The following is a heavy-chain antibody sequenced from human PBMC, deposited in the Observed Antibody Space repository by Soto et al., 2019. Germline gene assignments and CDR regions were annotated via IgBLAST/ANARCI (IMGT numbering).Heavy chain of an antibody. CDR1: GDSVSSNSAA. D-gene: IGHD2-2*01. Sequence: SQTLSLTCAISGDSVSSNSAAWNWVRQSPSRGLEWQGRTYYRSKWYNDYAVSVKSRITINPDTSKNQVSLQLNSVTPEDTALYYCATSPYVIPAHRRDPPPLLDISAQTTMVTVSS. CDR3: ATSPYVIPAHRRDPPPLLDI. J-gene: IGHJ3*02. CDR2: TYYRSKWYN. V-gene: IGHV6-1*01.